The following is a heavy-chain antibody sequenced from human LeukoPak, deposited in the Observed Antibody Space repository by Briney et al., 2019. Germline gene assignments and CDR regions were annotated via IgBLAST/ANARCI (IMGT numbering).Heavy chain of an antibody. CDR1: AGSISNYY. CDR2: ISYSGST. D-gene: IGHD6-13*01. V-gene: IGHV4-59*08. J-gene: IGHJ4*02. CDR3: ASLGRAAGTSFVY. Sequence: PSETLSLTCTVSAGSISNYYWGWIRQPPGKGLEWVGYISYSGSTNYNPSLKSRVTISVDTSKNQFSLKLSSVTAADTAVYYCASLGRAAGTSFVYWGQGTLVTVSS.